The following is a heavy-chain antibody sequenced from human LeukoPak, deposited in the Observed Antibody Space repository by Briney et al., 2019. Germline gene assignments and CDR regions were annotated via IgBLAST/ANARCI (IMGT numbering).Heavy chain of an antibody. D-gene: IGHD3-10*01. CDR2: INPNSGGT. Sequence: ASVKVSCKASGYTFTGYYMHWVRQAPGQGLEWMGWINPNSGGTNYAQKFQGRVTMTRDTSISTAYMELSRLRSDDTAVYYCARGSTMVRGVTNWFDPWGQGTLVTVSS. CDR1: GYTFTGYY. J-gene: IGHJ5*02. V-gene: IGHV1-2*02. CDR3: ARGSTMVRGVTNWFDP.